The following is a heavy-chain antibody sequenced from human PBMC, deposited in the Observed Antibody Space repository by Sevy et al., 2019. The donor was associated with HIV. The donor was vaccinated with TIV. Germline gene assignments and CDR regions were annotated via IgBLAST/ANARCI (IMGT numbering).Heavy chain of an antibody. CDR2: ISSSSSYI. D-gene: IGHD3-22*01. CDR3: ARDLGPYDSNGYPTGAFDY. J-gene: IGHJ4*02. Sequence: GGSLRLSCAASGFTFSSYSMNWVRQAPGKGLEWVSSISSSSSYIYYADSVKGRFTISRDNAKNSLYLQMNSLRAEDTAVYYCARDLGPYDSNGYPTGAFDYWGQGTLVTVSS. V-gene: IGHV3-21*01. CDR1: GFTFSSYS.